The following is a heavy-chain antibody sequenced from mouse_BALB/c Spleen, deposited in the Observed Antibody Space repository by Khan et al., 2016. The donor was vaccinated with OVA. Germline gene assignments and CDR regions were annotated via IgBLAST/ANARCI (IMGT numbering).Heavy chain of an antibody. CDR1: GFSLTTYG. CDR2: IWSDGNT. V-gene: IGHV2-6-1*01. J-gene: IGHJ4*01. D-gene: IGHD2-4*01. Sequence: QVQLKESGPGLAAPSQSLSITCTISGFSLTTYGVHWVRQPPGKGLEWLAVIWSDGNTNYNSALKSRLIITKDNSHGQVFLKMNSLQTHDTAIYFCARQPYYDYNILDYWGQGTTVTVSS. CDR3: ARQPYYDYNILDY.